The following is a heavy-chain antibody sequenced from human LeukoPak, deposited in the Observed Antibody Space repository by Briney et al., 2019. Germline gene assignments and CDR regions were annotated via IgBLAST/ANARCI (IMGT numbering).Heavy chain of an antibody. CDR3: ARDRRVSQVPGPVYWFDP. Sequence: PSETLSLTRTVSGGSISSGSYYWSWIRQPPGKGLEWIGEINHSGSTNYNPSLKSRVTMSVDTSKNQFSLKLSSVTAADTAVYYCARDRRVSQVPGPVYWFDPWGQGTLVTVSS. J-gene: IGHJ5*02. D-gene: IGHD2-2*01. V-gene: IGHV4-39*07. CDR2: INHSGST. CDR1: GGSISSGSYY.